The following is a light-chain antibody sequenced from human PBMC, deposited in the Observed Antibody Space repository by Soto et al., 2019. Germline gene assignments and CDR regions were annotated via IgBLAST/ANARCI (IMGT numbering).Light chain of an antibody. CDR1: QSVSNY. CDR2: DAS. V-gene: IGKV3-11*01. Sequence: EIVLTQSPATLSLSPGERATLSCRASQSVSNYLAWYQHKPGQAPRLLIYDASNRATGVPSRFSGGGSGTDFTLTINSLEPEDFAVYYCQQYKNWPPTWTFGQGTKVDIK. J-gene: IGKJ1*01. CDR3: QQYKNWPPTWT.